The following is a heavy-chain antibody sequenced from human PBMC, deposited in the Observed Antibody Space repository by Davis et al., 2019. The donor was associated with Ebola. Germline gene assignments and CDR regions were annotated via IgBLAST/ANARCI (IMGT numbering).Heavy chain of an antibody. D-gene: IGHD3-3*01. CDR1: GFTFSSYG. J-gene: IGHJ4*02. CDR2: ISYDGSNK. Sequence: GESLKISCAASGFTFSSYGMHWVRQAPGKGLEWVAVISYDGSNKYYADSVKGRFTISRDNSKNTLYLQMNSLRAEDTAVYYCAKCSTYYDFWSGYYTGIGADYWGQGTLVTVSS. CDR3: AKCSTYYDFWSGYYTGIGADY. V-gene: IGHV3-30*18.